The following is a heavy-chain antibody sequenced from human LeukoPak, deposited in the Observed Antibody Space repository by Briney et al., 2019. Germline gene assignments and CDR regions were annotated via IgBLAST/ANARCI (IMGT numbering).Heavy chain of an antibody. V-gene: IGHV3-7*01. CDR3: ARDYGRSRDYGMDV. J-gene: IGHJ6*02. Sequence: GGSLRLSCAASGFTFNNYWMSWVRQAPGKGLEWVANIKQDGSQKYYVDSVKGRFTISRDNAKNTLYLQMNSLRVEDTAVYYCARDYGRSRDYGMDVWGPGTTVTVSS. CDR1: GFTFNNYW. D-gene: IGHD3-10*01. CDR2: IKQDGSQK.